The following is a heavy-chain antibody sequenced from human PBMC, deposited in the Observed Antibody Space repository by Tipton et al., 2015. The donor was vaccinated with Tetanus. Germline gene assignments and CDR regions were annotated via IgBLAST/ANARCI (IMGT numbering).Heavy chain of an antibody. CDR3: ARRRSPWENSFDP. Sequence: QLVQSGAEVKQPGASVKVACKASGFTFTAYFIHWVRQAPGQGLEWMGSVNPNGGTYSVTKNFQGRVTMTSDTSTSTVYMELTTLRSEDTAMYYCARRRSPWENSFDPWGQGTPVTVSS. J-gene: IGHJ5*02. CDR1: GFTFTAYF. V-gene: IGHV1-46*03. CDR2: VNPNGGTY. D-gene: IGHD1-14*01.